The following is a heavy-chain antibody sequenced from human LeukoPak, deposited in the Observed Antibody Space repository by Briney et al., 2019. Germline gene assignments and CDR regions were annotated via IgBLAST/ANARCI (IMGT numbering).Heavy chain of an antibody. CDR1: GFTFEDYA. Sequence: PGGSLRLSRAASGFTFEDYAMHWVRQAPGKGLEWVSGISWNSDKIGYADSVQGRFIISRDNAKNSLYLQMDSLRAEDTALYHCAKAIDYFYFGMDVWGRGTTVTVSS. V-gene: IGHV3-9*01. J-gene: IGHJ6*02. CDR2: ISWNSDKI. CDR3: AKAIDYFYFGMDV.